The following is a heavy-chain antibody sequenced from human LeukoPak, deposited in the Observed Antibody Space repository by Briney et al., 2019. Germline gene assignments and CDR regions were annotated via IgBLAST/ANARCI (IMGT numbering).Heavy chain of an antibody. J-gene: IGHJ4*02. D-gene: IGHD4-23*01. CDR2: ISTGSSTT. CDR3: ARVAAGYSVNYFDY. CDR1: EFSFSTYN. V-gene: IGHV3-48*02. Sequence: GGSLRLSCAASEFSFSTYNMNWVRQAPGKGLEWVSYISTGSSTTYYADSVKGRFTISRDNVENSLYLQMNSLRDEDTAVYYCARVAAGYSVNYFDYWGQGTLVTVSS.